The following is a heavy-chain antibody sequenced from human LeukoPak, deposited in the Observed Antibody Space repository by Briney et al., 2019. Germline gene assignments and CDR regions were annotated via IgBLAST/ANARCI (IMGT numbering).Heavy chain of an antibody. CDR3: ARDQGATLVRGVTPYLDY. CDR2: ISYDGSDE. V-gene: IGHV3-30*04. D-gene: IGHD3-10*01. Sequence: GGSLRLSCAASGFTFSSYAMHWVRQAPGKGLEWVSIISYDGSDEKFADSVKGRFTISRDNSKNMVSLQMNSLRAEDTAVYYCARDQGATLVRGVTPYLDYWGQGTLVSVSS. J-gene: IGHJ4*02. CDR1: GFTFSSYA.